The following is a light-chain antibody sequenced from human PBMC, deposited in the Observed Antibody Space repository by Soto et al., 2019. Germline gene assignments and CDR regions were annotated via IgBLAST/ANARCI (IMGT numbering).Light chain of an antibody. CDR3: QQRGET. J-gene: IGKJ1*01. V-gene: IGKV3-11*01. Sequence: EIVLTQSPATLSLSPGERATLSCRASQSFSSYLAWYQQKPGQAPRLLIYDASNRATGIPARFSGSGSGTDFTLTISSLEPADFAVYYCQQRGETFGQGTKVEIK. CDR2: DAS. CDR1: QSFSSY.